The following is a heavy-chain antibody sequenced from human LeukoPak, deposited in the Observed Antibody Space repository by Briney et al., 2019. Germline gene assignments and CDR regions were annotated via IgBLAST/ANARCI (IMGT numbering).Heavy chain of an antibody. Sequence: SETLSLTCTVSGGSISSYYWSWIRQPPGKGLEWIGYIYYSGSNNYNPSLKSRVTISVDTSKNQFSLKLSSVTAADTAVYYCARGLEGSGWFDPWGQGTLVTVSS. CDR3: ARGLEGSGWFDP. CDR1: GGSISSYY. CDR2: IYYSGSN. V-gene: IGHV4-59*01. J-gene: IGHJ5*02. D-gene: IGHD5-24*01.